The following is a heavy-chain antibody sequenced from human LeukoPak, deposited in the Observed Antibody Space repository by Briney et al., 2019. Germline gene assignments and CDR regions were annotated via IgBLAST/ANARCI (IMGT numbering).Heavy chain of an antibody. Sequence: GRSLRLSCAASGFTFSSYAMHWVRQAPGKGLEYVSAISSNGGSTYYANSVKGRFTISRDNSKNTLYPQMGSLRAEDMAVYYCARDQCPRGPKWYMKEYYYYYMDVWGKGTTVTVSS. CDR2: ISSNGGST. J-gene: IGHJ6*03. CDR1: GFTFSSYA. D-gene: IGHD2-8*01. V-gene: IGHV3-64*01. CDR3: ARDQCPRGPKWYMKEYYYYYMDV.